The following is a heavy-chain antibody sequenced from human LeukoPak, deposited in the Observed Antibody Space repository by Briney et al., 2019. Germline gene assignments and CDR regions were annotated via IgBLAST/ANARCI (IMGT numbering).Heavy chain of an antibody. J-gene: IGHJ3*02. Sequence: EASVKVSCKASGYTFTSYDINWVRQATGQGLEWMGWTNPNSGNTGYAQKFQGRVTMTRNTSISTAYMELSSLRSEDTAVYYCARGPYSSSLHDAFDIWGQGTMVTVSS. CDR3: ARGPYSSSLHDAFDI. D-gene: IGHD6-6*01. V-gene: IGHV1-8*01. CDR1: GYTFTSYD. CDR2: TNPNSGNT.